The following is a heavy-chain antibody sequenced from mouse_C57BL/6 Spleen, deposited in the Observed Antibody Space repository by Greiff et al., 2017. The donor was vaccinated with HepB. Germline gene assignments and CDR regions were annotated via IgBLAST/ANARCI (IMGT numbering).Heavy chain of an antibody. V-gene: IGHV5-16*01. CDR3: ARGYDGYYYFDY. D-gene: IGHD2-3*01. CDR1: GFTFSDYY. Sequence: EVHLVESEGGLVQPGSSMKLSCTASGFTFSDYYMAWVRQVPEKGLEWVANINYDGSSTYYLDSLKSRFIISRDNAKNILYLQMSSLKSEDTATYYCARGYDGYYYFDYWGQGTTLTVSS. J-gene: IGHJ2*01. CDR2: INYDGSST.